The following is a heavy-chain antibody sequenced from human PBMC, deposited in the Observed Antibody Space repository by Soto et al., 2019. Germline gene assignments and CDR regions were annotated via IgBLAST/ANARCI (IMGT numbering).Heavy chain of an antibody. Sequence: ASVKVSCKASGYTFTSNGISWVRQAPGRGLEWMGWISAYNGDTNYAQKLQGRVTMTTDTSTSTAYMELRSLRSDDTAVYYCARDLAYCGGDCYPIDFCGQGTLVTVSS. CDR1: GYTFTSNG. CDR3: ARDLAYCGGDCYPIDF. V-gene: IGHV1-18*01. D-gene: IGHD2-21*02. CDR2: ISAYNGDT. J-gene: IGHJ4*02.